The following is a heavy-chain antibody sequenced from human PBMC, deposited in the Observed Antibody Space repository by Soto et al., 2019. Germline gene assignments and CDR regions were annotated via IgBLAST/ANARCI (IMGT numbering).Heavy chain of an antibody. V-gene: IGHV3-30*18. CDR3: AKAGYYASSTYLELDH. D-gene: IGHD3-3*01. CDR2: IFYDGRNK. CDR1: GFTFSSYG. Sequence: PGGSLRLSCVASGFTFSSYGMHWVRQAPGKGLEWVAGIFYDGRNKYYADSVKGRFTISRDNSMNTVNLQMNSLRAEDTAVYYCAKAGYYASSTYLELDHWGQGTLVTVSS. J-gene: IGHJ4*02.